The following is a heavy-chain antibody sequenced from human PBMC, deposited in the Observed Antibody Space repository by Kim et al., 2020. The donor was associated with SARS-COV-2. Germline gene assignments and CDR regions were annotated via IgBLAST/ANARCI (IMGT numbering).Heavy chain of an antibody. Sequence: SETLSLTCTVSGGSISSSSYYWGWIRQPPGKGLEWIGSIYYSGSTYYNPSLKSRVTISVDTSKNQFSLKLSSVTAADTAVYYCARQSTDFWSGYYLYYFDYWGQGTLVTVSS. CDR3: ARQSTDFWSGYYLYYFDY. V-gene: IGHV4-39*01. J-gene: IGHJ4*02. CDR1: GGSISSSSYY. CDR2: IYYSGST. D-gene: IGHD3-3*01.